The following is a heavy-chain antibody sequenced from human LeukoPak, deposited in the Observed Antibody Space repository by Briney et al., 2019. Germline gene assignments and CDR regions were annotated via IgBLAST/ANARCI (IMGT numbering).Heavy chain of an antibody. V-gene: IGHV1-18*04. J-gene: IGHJ4*02. Sequence: VASVKVSCKASGYTFTGYIMHWARQAPGQGLEWMGWISAYNGNTNYAQKLQGRVTITTDTSTSTAYMELRSLRSDDTAVYYCARGSWYGTGRFDYWGQGTLVTVSS. CDR1: GYTFTGYI. D-gene: IGHD6-13*01. CDR3: ARGSWYGTGRFDY. CDR2: ISAYNGNT.